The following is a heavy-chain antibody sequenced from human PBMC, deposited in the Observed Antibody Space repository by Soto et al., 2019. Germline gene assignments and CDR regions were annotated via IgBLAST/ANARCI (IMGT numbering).Heavy chain of an antibody. D-gene: IGHD5-18*01. V-gene: IGHV1-69*13. CDR2: IIPIFGTA. CDR3: ARVPTHFVDTAMVTADYYYGMDV. CDR1: GGTFSSYA. J-gene: IGHJ6*02. Sequence: SVKVSCKASGGTFSSYAISWVRQAPGQGLEWMGGIIPIFGTANYAQKFQGRVTITADESTSTAYMELSSLRSEDTDVYYCARVPTHFVDTAMVTADYYYGMDVWGQGTTVTVS.